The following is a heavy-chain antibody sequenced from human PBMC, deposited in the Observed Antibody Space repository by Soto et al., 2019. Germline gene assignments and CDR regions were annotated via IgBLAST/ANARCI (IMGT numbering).Heavy chain of an antibody. CDR1: GYTFTSYG. Sequence: QVQLVQSGAEVKKPGASVKVSCKASGYTFTSYGISWVRQAPGQGREWMGWISSYNGNTNYAQKVQGRVTMTTDKSTSTTYMELRSLRSDDTAVYYCARGPRYCSSTSCFSGVTWFDPWGQGTLVTVSS. J-gene: IGHJ5*02. CDR2: ISSYNGNT. V-gene: IGHV1-18*04. D-gene: IGHD2-2*01. CDR3: ARGPRYCSSTSCFSGVTWFDP.